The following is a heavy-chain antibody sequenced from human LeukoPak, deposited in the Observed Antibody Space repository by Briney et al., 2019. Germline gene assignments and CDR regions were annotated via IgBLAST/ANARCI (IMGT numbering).Heavy chain of an antibody. CDR2: ISGSGGST. V-gene: IGHV3-23*01. Sequence: GGSLRLSCAASGFTFSSYAMSWARQAPGKGLEWVSAISGSGGSTYYADSVKGRFTISRDNSKNTLYLQMNSLRTEDKDVYYYAKVPDPRLAKFPFDYWGQGTLVTVSS. CDR1: GFTFSSYA. D-gene: IGHD6-25*01. J-gene: IGHJ4*02. CDR3: AKVPDPRLAKFPFDY.